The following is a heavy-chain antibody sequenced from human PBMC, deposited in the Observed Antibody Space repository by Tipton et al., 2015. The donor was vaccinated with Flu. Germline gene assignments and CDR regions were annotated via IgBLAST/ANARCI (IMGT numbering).Heavy chain of an antibody. D-gene: IGHD3-16*01. CDR3: ARGHEMQLINKLYFYFYGMDA. J-gene: IGHJ6*02. CDR2: INDSGRT. V-gene: IGHV4-34*01. Sequence: TLSLTCAVYGASFSGYSWSWIRQPPGKGLEWIGKINDSGRTRYNPSLKTRVTISVDTSKNQFSLKLSSVTAADTAMYYCARGHEMQLINKLYFYFYGMDAWGQGTTVTVSS. CDR1: GASFSGYS.